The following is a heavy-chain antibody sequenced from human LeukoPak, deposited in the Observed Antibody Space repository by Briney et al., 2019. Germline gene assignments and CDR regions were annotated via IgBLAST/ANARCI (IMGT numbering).Heavy chain of an antibody. Sequence: RPSETLSLTCTVSGGSISSGSYYWSWIRQPAGKGLEWIGRIYTSGSTNYNPSLKSRVTISVDTSKNQFSLKLSSVTAADTAVYYCAAVLLWFGEFDRNEYYFDYWGQGTLVTVSS. CDR2: IYTSGST. CDR3: AAVLLWFGEFDRNEYYFDY. CDR1: GGSISSGSYY. J-gene: IGHJ4*02. V-gene: IGHV4-61*02. D-gene: IGHD3-10*01.